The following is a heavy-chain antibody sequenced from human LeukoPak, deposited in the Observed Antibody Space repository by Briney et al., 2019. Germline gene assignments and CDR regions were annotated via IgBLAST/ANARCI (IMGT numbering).Heavy chain of an antibody. D-gene: IGHD4-11*01. J-gene: IGHJ6*02. CDR2: ISSSSSTI. CDR3: ARALYSNYDYYYYGMDV. CDR1: GFTFSSYG. Sequence: HPGRSLRLSCAASGFTFSSYGMHWVRQAPGKGLEWVSYISSSSSTIYYADSVKGRFTISRDNAKNSLYLQMNSLRAEDTAVYYCARALYSNYDYYYYGMDVWGQRTTVTVSS. V-gene: IGHV3-48*01.